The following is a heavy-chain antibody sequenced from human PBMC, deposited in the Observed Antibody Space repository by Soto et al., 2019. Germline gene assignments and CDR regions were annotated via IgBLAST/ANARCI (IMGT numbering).Heavy chain of an antibody. CDR3: ARSSSAGPTLLDY. CDR1: CSTFASYG. J-gene: IGHJ4*02. Sequence: ASVQVSCKASCSTFASYGIIWGLQAPGQGLEWMGWISAYNGNTNYAQKLQGRVTMTTDTSTSTAYMELRSLRSDDTAVYYCARSSSAGPTLLDYWGQGTLVTVSS. V-gene: IGHV1-18*01. CDR2: ISAYNGNT.